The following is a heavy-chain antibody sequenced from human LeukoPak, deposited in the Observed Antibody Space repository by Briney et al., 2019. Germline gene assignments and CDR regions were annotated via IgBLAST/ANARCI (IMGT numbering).Heavy chain of an antibody. J-gene: IGHJ2*01. CDR1: GYTLTELS. CDR2: FDPEDGET. D-gene: IGHD4-17*01. Sequence: EASVKVSCKVSGYTLTELSMHWVRQAPGKGLEWMGGFDPEDGETIYAQKFQGRVTMTEDTSTDTAYMELSSLRSEDTAVYYCATCFPQFGKNYGDYDIYWYFDLWGRGTLVTVSS. CDR3: ATCFPQFGKNYGDYDIYWYFDL. V-gene: IGHV1-24*01.